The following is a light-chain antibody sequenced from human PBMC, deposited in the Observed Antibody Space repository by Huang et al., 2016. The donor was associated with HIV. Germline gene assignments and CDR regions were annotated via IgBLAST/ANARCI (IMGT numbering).Light chain of an antibody. J-gene: IGKJ2*01. CDR1: QSIASY. V-gene: IGKV1-39*01. CDR3: QQSYSSPDT. CDR2: GAS. Sequence: DIQMTQSPSSLSASVGARVTITCRASQSIASYFNWYQQKPGRAPGLLIYGASRLQSGVPSRFSGSGSGTDFTLTISSLQPEDFATYYCQQSYSSPDTFAQGTKLEIK.